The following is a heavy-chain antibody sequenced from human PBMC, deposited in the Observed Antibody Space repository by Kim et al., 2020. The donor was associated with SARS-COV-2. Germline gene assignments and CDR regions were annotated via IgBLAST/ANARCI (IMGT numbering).Heavy chain of an antibody. CDR3: ATPRGGYYYYGMDV. J-gene: IGHJ6*02. V-gene: IGHV3-21*01. Sequence: ADAVKGRFTISRDNAKNSLYLQMNSLRAEDTAVYYCATPRGGYYYYGMDVWGQGTTVTVSS. D-gene: IGHD3-16*01.